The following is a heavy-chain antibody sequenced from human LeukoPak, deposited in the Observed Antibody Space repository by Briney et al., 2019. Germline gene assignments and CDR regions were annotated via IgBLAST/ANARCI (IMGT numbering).Heavy chain of an antibody. CDR2: ISTSGDNI. Sequence: PGGSLRLSCAASGFTFSHYGMHWVRQAPGQGLDWISYISTSGDNIYYTDSVKGRFTISRDNAKKSLYLQMNSLRVEDTGVYYCARNPFTQQLSYADYYFDNWGQGTLVTVSS. D-gene: IGHD4-17*01. J-gene: IGHJ4*02. CDR1: GFTFSHYG. V-gene: IGHV3-48*04. CDR3: ARNPFTQQLSYADYYFDN.